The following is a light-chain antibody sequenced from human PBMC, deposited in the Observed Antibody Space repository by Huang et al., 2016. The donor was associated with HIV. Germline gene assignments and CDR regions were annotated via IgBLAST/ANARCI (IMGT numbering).Light chain of an antibody. CDR1: QDIGTS. J-gene: IGKJ4*01. V-gene: IGKV1-8*01. Sequence: AIRMTQSPSSLSASTGDRVTIPCRASQDIGTSLAWYQQRPGKAPVLLIFDASTLQRGGPSRFTGSGSRTVFTLTIACLQVEDVATYYCQHSDGLSPLTFGGGTKVDI. CDR2: DAS. CDR3: QHSDGLSPLT.